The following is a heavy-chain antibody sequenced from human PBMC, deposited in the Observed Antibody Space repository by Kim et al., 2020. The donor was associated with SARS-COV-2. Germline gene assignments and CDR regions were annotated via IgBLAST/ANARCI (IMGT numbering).Heavy chain of an antibody. CDR3: ARGKVVIADADYLYS. D-gene: IGHD3-16*01. CDR2: INHSGST. V-gene: IGHV4-34*01. CDR1: GVSFSGYY. J-gene: IGHJ5*01. Sequence: SESLSLTCAVYGVSFSGYYWTWIRQPPGKGLEWIGEINHSGSTNYSPSLKSRVSISVDTSENQFPLNLNSVTAADTAVYYCARGKVVIADADYLYSWG.